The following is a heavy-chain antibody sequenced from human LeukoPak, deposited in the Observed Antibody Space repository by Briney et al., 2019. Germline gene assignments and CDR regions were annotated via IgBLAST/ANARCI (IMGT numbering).Heavy chain of an antibody. D-gene: IGHD2-8*01. V-gene: IGHV3-21*01. CDR2: ISSSGTYK. J-gene: IGHJ3*02. Sequence: KPGGSLRLPCAVSGFTFSSYSMSWVRQAPGKGLEWVSSISSSGTYKYYADSVKGRFTISRDNPKNTLYLQMNSLRAEDTAVYYCARNGVDSTYDIWGQGTVVTVSS. CDR3: ARNGVDSTYDI. CDR1: GFTFSSYS.